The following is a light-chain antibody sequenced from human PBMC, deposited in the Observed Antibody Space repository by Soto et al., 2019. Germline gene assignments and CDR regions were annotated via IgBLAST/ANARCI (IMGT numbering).Light chain of an antibody. CDR3: QSFDTGLNSV. Sequence: QSVLTQPPSVSGAPGQRVSISCTGSSSNIGAGYDVHWYKQLPGTAPKLLIYANSNRPSGVPDRFSGSKSDTSAPLAITGLQADDEADDYCQSFDTGLNSVFGGGTKVTVL. J-gene: IGLJ2*01. CDR1: SSNIGAGYD. CDR2: ANS. V-gene: IGLV1-40*01.